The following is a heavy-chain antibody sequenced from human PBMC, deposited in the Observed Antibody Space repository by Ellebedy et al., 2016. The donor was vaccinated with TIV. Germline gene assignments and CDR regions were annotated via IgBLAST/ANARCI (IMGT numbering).Heavy chain of an antibody. Sequence: GGSLRLXXAASGFTFSDYSMNWVRQAPAKGLEWVSSISSSSTYTYYADSVKGRFTISRDNAKTSLYLQMDSLRAEDTAVYYCAKDGSGNDCYMDLWGKGTTVTVSS. CDR2: ISSSSTYT. CDR1: GFTFSDYS. V-gene: IGHV3-21*01. D-gene: IGHD3-10*01. J-gene: IGHJ6*03. CDR3: AKDGSGNDCYMDL.